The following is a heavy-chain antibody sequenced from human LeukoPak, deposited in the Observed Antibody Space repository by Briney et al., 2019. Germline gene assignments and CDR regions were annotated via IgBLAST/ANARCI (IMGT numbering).Heavy chain of an antibody. CDR1: GGSISSFY. CDR3: ARVQIGYSYGLFDY. Sequence: SETLSLTCTVSGGSISSFYWTWVRQPAGEGLQWIGRIYSSGDTNYNPSLKSRVTISVHTSKNQFSLKLSSVTAADTAVYYCARVQIGYSYGLFDYWGQGTLVTVSS. CDR2: IYSSGDT. V-gene: IGHV4-4*07. D-gene: IGHD5-18*01. J-gene: IGHJ4*02.